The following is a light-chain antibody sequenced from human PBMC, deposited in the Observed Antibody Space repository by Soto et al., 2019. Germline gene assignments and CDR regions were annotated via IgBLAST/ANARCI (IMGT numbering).Light chain of an antibody. J-gene: IGKJ4*01. Sequence: DVVMTQSPLSLPVTLGQPASISCRSSHSLVYIDGNTYLNWFQQRPGQSPRRLIYKVSNRDSVVPDRFSGRGSGTDFTLKISRVEAEDVGSYYCMQGTHWPPTFGGGTNVEIK. CDR3: MQGTHWPPT. CDR2: KVS. V-gene: IGKV2-30*01. CDR1: HSLVYIDGNTY.